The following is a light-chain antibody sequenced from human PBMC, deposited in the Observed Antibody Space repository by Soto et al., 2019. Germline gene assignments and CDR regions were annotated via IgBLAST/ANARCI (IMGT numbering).Light chain of an antibody. J-gene: IGLJ1*01. V-gene: IGLV2-14*01. Sequence: QSVLTQPASVSGSPGQSITISCTGTSSDVGGYNYVSWYQQHPGKAPKLMIYDVSNRPSGVSNRFSGSKSGNTASLTISGLQAEDEADYYCSSYTSSSNHVFGTGTKSPS. CDR1: SSDVGGYNY. CDR3: SSYTSSSNHV. CDR2: DVS.